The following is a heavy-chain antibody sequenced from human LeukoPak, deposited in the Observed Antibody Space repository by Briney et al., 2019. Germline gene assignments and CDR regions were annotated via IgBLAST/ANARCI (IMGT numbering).Heavy chain of an antibody. CDR2: IYSGGNT. D-gene: IGHD3-9*01. V-gene: IGHV3-66*01. CDR1: GFTVSRNY. Sequence: GALRLSCAASGFTVSRNYMSWVRQAPGKGLEWVSVIYSGGNTYYADSVKGRFTISRDNSKNTLYLQMNSLRAEDTAVYYCARASTTIFSPLDYWGQGTLVTVSS. J-gene: IGHJ4*02. CDR3: ARASTTIFSPLDY.